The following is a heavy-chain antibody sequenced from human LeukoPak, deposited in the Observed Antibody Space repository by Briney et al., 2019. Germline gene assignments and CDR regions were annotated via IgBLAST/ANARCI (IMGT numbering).Heavy chain of an antibody. CDR2: TSDRGDYT. CDR3: ARKAQYNGHYPLDY. V-gene: IGHV3-23*01. D-gene: IGHD1-7*01. CDR1: GLTFTSNS. Sequence: GGSVRLSCAASGLTFTSNSMSWVRQAPGKGLEWVCGTSDRGDYTYYADSVKGRFTISRDSSKNTLFLQMNSLRAEDTALYFCARKAQYNGHYPLDYWGQGTLVTVSS. J-gene: IGHJ4*02.